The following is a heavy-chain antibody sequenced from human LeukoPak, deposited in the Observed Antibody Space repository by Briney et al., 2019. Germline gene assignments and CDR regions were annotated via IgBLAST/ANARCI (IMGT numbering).Heavy chain of an antibody. J-gene: IGHJ4*02. CDR2: ISSSGSMI. V-gene: IGHV3-48*03. CDR3: AKGFDSSGYSTNDY. Sequence: GGSLRLSCAASGFTFSSYEMNWVRQAPGKGLEWVSYISSSGSMIYYADSVKGRFTISRDNSKDTLYLQMNSLRAEDAAVYYCAKGFDSSGYSTNDYWGQGTLVTVSS. D-gene: IGHD3-22*01. CDR1: GFTFSSYE.